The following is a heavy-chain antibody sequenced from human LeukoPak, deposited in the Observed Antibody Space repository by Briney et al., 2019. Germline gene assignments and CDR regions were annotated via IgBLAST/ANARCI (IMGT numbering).Heavy chain of an antibody. CDR2: IKEDGSEK. CDR1: GFTFSNYW. Sequence: GGSLRLSCAASGFTFSNYWMNWVRQAPGKGLEWVANIKEDGSEKYYVDSVKGRFTISRDNAKNSLYLQMDSLRAEDTAVYYCARASLTGRALDYWGQGILVTVSS. V-gene: IGHV3-7*04. J-gene: IGHJ4*02. CDR3: ARASLTGRALDY. D-gene: IGHD1-1*01.